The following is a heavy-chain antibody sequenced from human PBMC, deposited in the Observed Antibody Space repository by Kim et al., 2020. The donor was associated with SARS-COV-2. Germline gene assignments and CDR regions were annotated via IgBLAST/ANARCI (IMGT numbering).Heavy chain of an antibody. V-gene: IGHV3-53*01. J-gene: IGHJ6*02. CDR2: IYSGGST. CDR1: GFTVSSNY. D-gene: IGHD3-3*01. CDR3: ARDSAQHIYDFWSGYRPIYGMDV. Sequence: GGSLRLSCAASGFTVSSNYMSWVRQAPGKGLEWVAVIYSGGSTYYEDSVKGRFTISRDNSKNTLYLQMNSLRAEDTAVYYCARDSAQHIYDFWSGYRPIYGMDVWGQGTTVTVSS.